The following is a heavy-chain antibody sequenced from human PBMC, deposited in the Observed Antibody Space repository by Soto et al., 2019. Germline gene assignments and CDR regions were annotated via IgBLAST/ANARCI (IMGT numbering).Heavy chain of an antibody. Sequence: GGSLRLSCAASGFTFSSYNMNWVRQAPGKGLEWVSYISSSSRTTIYDADSVKGRFTISRDNAENSVYLQMHSLRDEDTAVYYCAREDTAMVRYGMDVWGQGTTVTVSS. J-gene: IGHJ6*02. CDR3: AREDTAMVRYGMDV. D-gene: IGHD5-18*01. CDR1: GFTFSSYN. CDR2: ISSSSRTTI. V-gene: IGHV3-48*02.